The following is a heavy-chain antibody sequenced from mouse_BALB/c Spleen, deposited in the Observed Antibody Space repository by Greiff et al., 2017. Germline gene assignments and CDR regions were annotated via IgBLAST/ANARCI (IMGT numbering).Heavy chain of an antibody. CDR2: IYPGDGDT. D-gene: IGHD2-4*01. J-gene: IGHJ3*01. CDR3: ARRDYAFAY. V-gene: IGHV1-80*01. CDR1: GYAFSSYW. Sequence: QVHVKQSGAELVRPGSSVKISCKASGYAFSSYWMNWVKQRPGQGLEWIGQIYPGDGDTNYNGKFKGKATLTADKSSSTAYMQLSSLTSEDSAVYFCARRDYAFAYWGQGTLVTVSA.